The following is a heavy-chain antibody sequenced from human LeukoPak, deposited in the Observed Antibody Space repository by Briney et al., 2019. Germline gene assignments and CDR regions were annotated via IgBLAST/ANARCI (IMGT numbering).Heavy chain of an antibody. D-gene: IGHD6-19*01. CDR3: ARAVAGDYFDY. CDR2: ISSSIS. J-gene: IGHJ4*02. Sequence: GGSLRLSCAASGFTFSDYYMSWIRQAPGKGLEWLSYISSSISSDSVKGRFTISRDNAKNSLYLQMNSLRAEDTAVYYCARAVAGDYFDYWGQGTLVTVSS. CDR1: GFTFSDYY. V-gene: IGHV3-11*06.